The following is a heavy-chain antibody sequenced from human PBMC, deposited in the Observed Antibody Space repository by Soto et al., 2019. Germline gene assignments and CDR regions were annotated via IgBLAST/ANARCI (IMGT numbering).Heavy chain of an antibody. V-gene: IGHV3-7*01. CDR1: GFMFSSYW. Sequence: VHLVESGGGLVEPGGSLRLSCEASGFMFSSYWMSWVRQAPGEGLEWVANIKQDGSEIHYLESVEGRFTIFGDNARRSLYLQMNSLRAEDTAVYFCASYSGSYFPVGHDRWGQGTLVVVSS. CDR2: IKQDGSEI. D-gene: IGHD3-10*01. J-gene: IGHJ5*02. CDR3: ASYSGSYFPVGHDR.